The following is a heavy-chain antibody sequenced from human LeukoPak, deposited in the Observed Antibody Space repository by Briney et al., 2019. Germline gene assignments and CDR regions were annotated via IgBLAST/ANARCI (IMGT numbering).Heavy chain of an antibody. J-gene: IGHJ5*02. D-gene: IGHD3-10*01. Sequence: GGSLRLSCAASGFTFSSYAMSWVRQAPGKGLEWVSAISGSGGSTYYADSVKGRFTISRDNSKNTLYLQMNSLRAEDTAVYYCAKDLLLWFGELDWSDPWGQGTLVTVSS. V-gene: IGHV3-23*01. CDR1: GFTFSSYA. CDR2: ISGSGGST. CDR3: AKDLLLWFGELDWSDP.